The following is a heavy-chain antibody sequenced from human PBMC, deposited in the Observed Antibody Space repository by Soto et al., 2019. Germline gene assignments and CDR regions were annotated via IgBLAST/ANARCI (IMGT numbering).Heavy chain of an antibody. CDR2: IYWDNDK. D-gene: IGHD3-22*01. CDR1: GFSLSTYGVS. Sequence: QITLKESGPTLVKPTQTLTLTCTFSGFSLSTYGVSVGWIRQPPGKALEWLALIYWDNDKYYSPSLKSRLTITKDTSENQVVLTMTNMDPVDTATYYCAHRLASPYHYHCRGSSFDYWGQGTLVTVSS. CDR3: AHRLASPYHYHCRGSSFDY. J-gene: IGHJ4*02. V-gene: IGHV2-5*02.